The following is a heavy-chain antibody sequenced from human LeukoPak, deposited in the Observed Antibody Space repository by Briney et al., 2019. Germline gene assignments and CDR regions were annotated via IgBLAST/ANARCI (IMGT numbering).Heavy chain of an antibody. CDR3: ARAKAGRGFWSGYYLDYYFDY. D-gene: IGHD3-3*01. Sequence: ASVKVSCKASGGTFSSYAISWVRQAPGQGLEWMGGIIPIFGTANYAQKFQGRVTITADESTSTAYMELSSLRSEDTAVYYCARAKAGRGFWSGYYLDYYFDYWGQGTLVTVSS. CDR1: GGTFSSYA. CDR2: IIPIFGTA. V-gene: IGHV1-69*01. J-gene: IGHJ4*02.